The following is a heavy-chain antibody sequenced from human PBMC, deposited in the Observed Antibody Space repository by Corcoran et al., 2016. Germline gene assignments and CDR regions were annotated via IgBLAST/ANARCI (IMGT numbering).Heavy chain of an antibody. CDR2: IAWNNER. J-gene: IGHJ4*02. D-gene: IGHD2-2*01. CDR3: SRTTSSDGRMSSSYEGY. Sequence: QVTLKESGPVLVKPTETLTLTCTVSGFSLSNTRLGVSWIRQPPGKALEWLAHIAWNNERSYSTSLRNRLTISKDTSKSQVVLTLTNVDPVDTAIYYCSRTTSSDGRMSSSYEGYWGQGILVTVSS. CDR1: GFSLSNTRLG. V-gene: IGHV2-26*01.